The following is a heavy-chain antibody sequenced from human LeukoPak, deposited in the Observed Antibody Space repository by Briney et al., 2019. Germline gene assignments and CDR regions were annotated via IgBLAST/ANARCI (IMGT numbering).Heavy chain of an antibody. CDR1: GYTFTSYG. CDR2: ISGSGGSI. CDR3: AKRGYYYDSSGYYYFDY. J-gene: IGHJ4*02. V-gene: IGHV3-23*01. D-gene: IGHD3-22*01. Sequence: ASVKVSCKASGYTFTSYGISWVRQAPGQGLEWVSTISGSGGSIYYADSVRGRFTISRDNSKNTLYLQMNSLRAEDTAVYYCAKRGYYYDSSGYYYFDYWGQGTLVTVSS.